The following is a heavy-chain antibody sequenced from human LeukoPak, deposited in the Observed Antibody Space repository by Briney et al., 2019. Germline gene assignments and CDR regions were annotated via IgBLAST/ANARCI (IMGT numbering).Heavy chain of an antibody. J-gene: IGHJ5*02. V-gene: IGHV4-4*07. CDR2: IYASGST. CDR3: GAYGSGVYYPFP. Sequence: KPSETLSLTCIVSGASISSYSWSWVRQPAGKGLEWIGRIYASGSTNYNPSLNSRVTMSVDTSKNQFSLKLTSVTAADTAVYFCGAYGSGVYYPFPWGQGTLVTVSS. D-gene: IGHD3-10*01. CDR1: GASISSYS.